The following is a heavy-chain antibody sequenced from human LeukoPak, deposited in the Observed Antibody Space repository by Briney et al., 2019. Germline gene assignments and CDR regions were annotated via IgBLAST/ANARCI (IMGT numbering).Heavy chain of an antibody. CDR2: IYTSGST. J-gene: IGHJ3*02. CDR3: ARARNYYDNSGYYYEGDAFDI. V-gene: IGHV4-4*07. Sequence: SETLSLTCTVSGGSISSYYWSWIRQPAGKGLEWIGRIYTSGSTNYNPSLKSRVTVSVDTSKNQFSLRLSSVPAADTAVYYCARARNYYDNSGYYYEGDAFDIWGQGTMVTVSS. D-gene: IGHD3-22*01. CDR1: GGSISSYY.